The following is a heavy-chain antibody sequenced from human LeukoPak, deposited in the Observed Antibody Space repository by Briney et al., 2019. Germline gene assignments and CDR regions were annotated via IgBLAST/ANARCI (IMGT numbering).Heavy chain of an antibody. V-gene: IGHV4-34*01. CDR2: INQSGTT. CDR3: ARGGAIPNWFDP. Sequence: SETLSLTCAVHNGSFSGYFWSWIRQPPGKGLEWIGEINQSGTTNYNPSLKSRVTISEDTSKNQFSLKLTSMTAADTAIYYCARGGAIPNWFDPWGPGILVAVSS. CDR1: NGSFSGYF. D-gene: IGHD2-2*02. J-gene: IGHJ5*02.